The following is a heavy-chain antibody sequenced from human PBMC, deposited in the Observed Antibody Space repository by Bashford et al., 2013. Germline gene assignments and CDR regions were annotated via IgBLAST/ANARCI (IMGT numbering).Heavy chain of an antibody. CDR1: GGSISSYY. V-gene: IGHV4-59*01. CDR3: AREAYYYDSSGYHKGGEWAFDI. Sequence: SETLSLTCTVSGGSISSYYWSWIRQPPGKGLEWIGYIYYSGSTNYNPSLKSRVTISVDTSKNQFSLKLSSVTAADTAVYYCAREAYYYDSSGYHKGGEWAFDIWGQGTMVTVSS. D-gene: IGHD3-22*01. CDR2: IYYSGST. J-gene: IGHJ3*02.